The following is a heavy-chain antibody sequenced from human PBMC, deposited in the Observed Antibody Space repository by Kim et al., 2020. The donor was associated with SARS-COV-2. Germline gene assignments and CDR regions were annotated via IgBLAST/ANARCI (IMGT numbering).Heavy chain of an antibody. CDR1: GFTFSSYG. V-gene: IGHV3-33*05. CDR3: ATIAAAGAVAGTDIFDY. Sequence: GGSLRLSCAASGFTFSSYGMHWVRQAPGKGLEWVAVISYDGSNKYYADSVKGRFTISRDNSKNTLYLQMNSLRAEDTAVYYCATIAAAGAVAGTDIFDYWGQGTLVTVSS. CDR2: ISYDGSNK. D-gene: IGHD6-19*01. J-gene: IGHJ4*02.